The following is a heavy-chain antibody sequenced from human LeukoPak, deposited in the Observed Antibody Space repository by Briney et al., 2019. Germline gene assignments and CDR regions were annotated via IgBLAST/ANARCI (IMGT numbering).Heavy chain of an antibody. J-gene: IGHJ4*02. D-gene: IGHD1-26*01. CDR2: ISAYNGNT. CDR1: GYTFTSYG. Sequence: GASVKVSCKASGYTFTSYGISWVRQAPGQGLEWMGWISAYNGNTNYAQKLQGRVTMTTDTSTSTAYMELRSLRSDDTAVYYCAREPKARSGSYYGYWGQGTLVTVSS. CDR3: AREPKARSGSYYGY. V-gene: IGHV1-18*01.